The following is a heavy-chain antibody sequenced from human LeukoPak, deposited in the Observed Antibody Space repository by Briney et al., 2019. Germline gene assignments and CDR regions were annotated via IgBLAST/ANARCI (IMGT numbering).Heavy chain of an antibody. CDR3: ARGLYSSSSGGYYFDY. J-gene: IGHJ4*02. D-gene: IGHD6-6*01. V-gene: IGHV4-59*01. CDR1: GGSISSYY. Sequence: SETMSLTCTDSGGSISSYYWSWIRQPPGKGLERIGYIYYSGSTNYNPSLKSRVTISVDTSKNQFSLKLSSVTAADTAVYYCARGLYSSSSGGYYFDYWGQGTLVTVSS. CDR2: IYYSGST.